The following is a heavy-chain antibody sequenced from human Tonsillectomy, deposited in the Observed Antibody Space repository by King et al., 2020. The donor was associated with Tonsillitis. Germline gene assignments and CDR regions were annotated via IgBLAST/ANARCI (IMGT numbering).Heavy chain of an antibody. CDR2: SNHSGST. V-gene: IGHV4-34*01. CDR1: GGSFSGYY. D-gene: IGHD3-16*01. CDR3: ARGGYTYAYRNDAFDI. J-gene: IGHJ3*02. Sequence: VQLQQWGAGLLKPSETLSLTCAVYGGSFSGYYWSWIRQSPGKGLEWIGESNHSGSTNYNPSLKSRVTISVDTSKNHFSLKQSSVTAADTAVYYCARGGYTYAYRNDAFDIWGQGTMVTVSS.